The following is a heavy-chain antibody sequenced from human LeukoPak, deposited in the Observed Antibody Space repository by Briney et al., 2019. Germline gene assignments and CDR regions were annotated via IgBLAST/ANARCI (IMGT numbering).Heavy chain of an antibody. CDR2: IYTSGST. Sequence: SETLSLTCTVSGGSISSYYWSWIRQPAGKGLEWIGRIYTSGSTNYNPSLKSRVTMSVDTSKNQFSLKLSSVTAADTAVYYCARSPYCSSTSCYAVGYYYYYMDVWGKGTTVTISS. CDR3: ARSPYCSSTSCYAVGYYYYYMDV. D-gene: IGHD2-2*01. V-gene: IGHV4-4*07. CDR1: GGSISSYY. J-gene: IGHJ6*03.